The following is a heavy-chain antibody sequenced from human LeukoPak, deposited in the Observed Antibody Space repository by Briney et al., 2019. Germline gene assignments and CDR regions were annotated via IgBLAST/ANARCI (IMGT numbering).Heavy chain of an antibody. CDR2: VSYNGSP. Sequence: SETLSLTCTVSGGSISNSYWSWIRLSPGKGLEWIGYVSYNGSPDYSPSLKSRVTISSDTSKNQFFLIMRSVTAADTAVYYCARDHWLLSSKTWYYYGLDVWGQGTTVTVSS. CDR3: ARDHWLLSSKTWYYYGLDV. J-gene: IGHJ6*02. CDR1: GGSISNSY. D-gene: IGHD3-9*01. V-gene: IGHV4-59*01.